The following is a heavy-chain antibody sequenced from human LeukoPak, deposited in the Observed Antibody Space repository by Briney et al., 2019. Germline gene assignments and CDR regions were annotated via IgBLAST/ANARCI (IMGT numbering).Heavy chain of an antibody. Sequence: GESLKISCKGSGYSFTSYWIGWVRQMPGKGLEWMGIIYPDDSDTRYSPSFQGQVTISADRSISTAYLQWSSLKASDTALYYCARAGGNPAYYFDYWGQGSLVTVSS. D-gene: IGHD4-23*01. CDR1: GYSFTSYW. CDR2: IYPDDSDT. V-gene: IGHV5-51*01. J-gene: IGHJ4*02. CDR3: ARAGGNPAYYFDY.